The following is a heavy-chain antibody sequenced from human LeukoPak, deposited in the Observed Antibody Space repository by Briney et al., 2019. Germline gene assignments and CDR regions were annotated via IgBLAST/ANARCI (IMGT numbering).Heavy chain of an antibody. D-gene: IGHD1-26*01. CDR2: ISSSSSTI. V-gene: IGHV3-48*02. CDR1: GFTFSSYS. Sequence: GGSLRVSCAASGFTFSSYSMSWVRQAPGKGLEWVSYISSSSSTIYYADSVKGRFTISRDNAKNSLYLQMNSLRDEDTAVYYCAISGSYYPGAGEYFQHWGQGTLVTVSS. CDR3: AISGSYYPGAGEYFQH. J-gene: IGHJ1*01.